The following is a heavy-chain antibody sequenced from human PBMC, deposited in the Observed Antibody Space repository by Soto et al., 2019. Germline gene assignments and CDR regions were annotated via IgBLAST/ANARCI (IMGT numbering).Heavy chain of an antibody. V-gene: IGHV1-69*01. CDR2: IIPIFGTA. D-gene: IGHD2-15*01. J-gene: IGHJ6*02. CDR3: ARPHCSGGSCYSDYYYYGMDV. CDR1: GGTFSSYA. Sequence: QVQLVQSGAEVKKPGSSVKVSCEASGGTFSSYAISWVRQAPGQGLEWMGGIIPIFGTANYAQKFQGRVTITADESTSTAYMELSSLRSEDTAVYYCARPHCSGGSCYSDYYYYGMDVWGQGTTVTVSS.